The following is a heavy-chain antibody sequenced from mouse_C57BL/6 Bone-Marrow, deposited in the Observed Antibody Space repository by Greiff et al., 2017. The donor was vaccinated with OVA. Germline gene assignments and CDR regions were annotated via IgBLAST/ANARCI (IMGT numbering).Heavy chain of an antibody. CDR2: IDPSDSYT. CDR3: ASYYYYGSSSLVSY. V-gene: IGHV1-69*01. CDR1: GYTFTSYW. Sequence: QVQLQQPGAELVMPGASVTLSCKASGYTFTSYWMHWVTQRPGQGLEWIGEIDPSDSYTNYNQKFKGKSTLTVDKSSTTAYMQLSILTSEDSAVDYCASYYYYGSSSLVSYWGQGTRVTVSA. J-gene: IGHJ3*01. D-gene: IGHD1-1*01.